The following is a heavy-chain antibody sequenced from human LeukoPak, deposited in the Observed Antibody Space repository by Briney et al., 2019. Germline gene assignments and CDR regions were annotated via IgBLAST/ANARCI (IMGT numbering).Heavy chain of an antibody. D-gene: IGHD2-2*01. CDR3: ARGEGYCSSTSCYLGS. CDR2: IYHSGST. CDR1: GGSISSGGYS. V-gene: IGHV4-30-2*01. Sequence: SETLSLTCAVSGGSISSGGYSWSWIRRPPGKGLEWIGYIYHSGSTYYNPSLKSRVTISVDRSKNQFSLKLSSVTAADTAVYYCARGEGYCSSTSCYLGSWGQGTLVTVSS. J-gene: IGHJ5*01.